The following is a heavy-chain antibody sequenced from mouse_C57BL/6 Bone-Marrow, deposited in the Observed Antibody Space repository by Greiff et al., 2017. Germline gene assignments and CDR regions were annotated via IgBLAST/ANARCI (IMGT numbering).Heavy chain of an antibody. V-gene: IGHV2-2*01. CDR2: IWSGGST. CDR3: ARAPGTTVVADWYFDV. Sequence: VQLVESGPGLVQPSQSLSITCTVSGFSLTSYGVHWVRQSPGKGLEWLGVIWSGGSTDYNAAFISRLSISKDNSKSQVFFKMNSLQADDTAIYYWARAPGTTVVADWYFDVWGTGTTVTVSS. J-gene: IGHJ1*03. D-gene: IGHD1-1*01. CDR1: GFSLTSYG.